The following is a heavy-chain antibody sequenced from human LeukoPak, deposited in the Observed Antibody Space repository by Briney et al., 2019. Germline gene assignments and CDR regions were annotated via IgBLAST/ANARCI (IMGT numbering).Heavy chain of an antibody. CDR1: GFSVSNYY. D-gene: IGHD3-16*01. V-gene: IGHV3-66*03. CDR2: IRDSGAT. CDR3: ARDRAVTQVWVEFDS. J-gene: IGHJ5*01. Sequence: QPGGSLRLSCAGSGFSVSNYYMNWVRQAPGKGLEWVSLIRDSGATFYADSAKGRFTISRDNSKNTIYLQMNRLRVEDTAVYFCARDRAVTQVWVEFDSWGQGTQVTVSS.